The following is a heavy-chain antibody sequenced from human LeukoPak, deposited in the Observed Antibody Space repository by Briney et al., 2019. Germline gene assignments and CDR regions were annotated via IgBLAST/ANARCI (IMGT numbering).Heavy chain of an antibody. D-gene: IGHD1-26*01. V-gene: IGHV3-66*02. CDR1: GFTVSSNY. CDR2: IYSGGST. Sequence: GGSLRLFCAASGFTVSSNYMSWVRQASGKGLEWVSVIYSGGSTYYADSVKGRFTISRDNSKNTLYLQMNSLRAEDTAVYYCASARRGVGATIWGQGTLVTVSS. J-gene: IGHJ4*02. CDR3: ASARRGVGATI.